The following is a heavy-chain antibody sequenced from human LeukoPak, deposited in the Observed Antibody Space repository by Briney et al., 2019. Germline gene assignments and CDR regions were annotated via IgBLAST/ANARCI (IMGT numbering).Heavy chain of an antibody. Sequence: GGSLRLSCAASGFTFSSYEMKWVRQAPGKGLEWVSYISSSGSTIYYADSVKGRFTISRDNAKNSLYLQMNSLRAEDTADYYCARASDTAMASDYWGQGTLVTVSS. V-gene: IGHV3-48*03. J-gene: IGHJ4*02. D-gene: IGHD5-18*01. CDR3: ARASDTAMASDY. CDR1: GFTFSSYE. CDR2: ISSSGSTI.